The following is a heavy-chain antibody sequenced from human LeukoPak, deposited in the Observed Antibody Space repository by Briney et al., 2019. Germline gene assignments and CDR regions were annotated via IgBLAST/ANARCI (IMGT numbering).Heavy chain of an antibody. CDR3: ARALTRNYYDSSGYYYPTAHYDAFDI. CDR1: GGSISSYY. J-gene: IGHJ3*02. D-gene: IGHD3-22*01. CDR2: IYYSGST. V-gene: IGHV4-59*01. Sequence: SETLSLTCTVSGGSISSYYWSWIRQPPGKGLEWIGYIYYSGSTNYNPSLKSRVTISVDTSKNQFSLKLSSVTAADTAVYYCARALTRNYYDSSGYYYPTAHYDAFDIWGQGTMVTVSS.